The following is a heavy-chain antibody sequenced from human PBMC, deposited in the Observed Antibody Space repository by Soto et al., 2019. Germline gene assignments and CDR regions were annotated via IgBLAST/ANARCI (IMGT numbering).Heavy chain of an antibody. Sequence: QVQLVESGGGVVQPGRSLRLSCAASGFTFSSYGMHWVRQAPGKGLEWVAVIWYDGSNKYYADSVKGRFTISRDNSKNTLYLQMSSLRAEDTAVYYCARVIYGSFDYWCQGALVTVSS. V-gene: IGHV3-33*01. CDR2: IWYDGSNK. CDR3: ARVIYGSFDY. D-gene: IGHD3-10*01. CDR1: GFTFSSYG. J-gene: IGHJ4*02.